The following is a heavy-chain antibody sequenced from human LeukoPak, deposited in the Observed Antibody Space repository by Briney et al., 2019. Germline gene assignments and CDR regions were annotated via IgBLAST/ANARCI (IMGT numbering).Heavy chain of an antibody. CDR1: GGSISSYY. V-gene: IGHV4-59*01. D-gene: IGHD4-23*01. J-gene: IGHJ4*02. CDR2: IYYSGST. CDR3: ATNYGGNGFDY. Sequence: SETLSLTCTVSGGSISSYYWSWIRQPPGKGPEWIGYIYYSGSTNYNPSLKSRVTISVDTSKNQFSLKLSSVTAADTAVYCCATNYGGNGFDYWGQGTLVTVSS.